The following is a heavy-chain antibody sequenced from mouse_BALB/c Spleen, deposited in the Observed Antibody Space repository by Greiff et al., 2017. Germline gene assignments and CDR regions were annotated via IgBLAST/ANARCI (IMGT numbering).Heavy chain of an antibody. CDR1: GYAFSSYW. V-gene: IGHV1-80*01. Sequence: VQLHQSGAELVRPGSSVKISCKASGYAFSSYWMNWVKQRPGQGLEWIGQIYPGDGDTNYNGKFKGKATLTADKSSSTAYMQLSSLTYEDSAVYFCARSWEIYYDYDRGTWFAYWGQGTLVTVSA. D-gene: IGHD2-4*01. CDR3: ARSWEIYYDYDRGTWFAY. CDR2: IYPGDGDT. J-gene: IGHJ3*01.